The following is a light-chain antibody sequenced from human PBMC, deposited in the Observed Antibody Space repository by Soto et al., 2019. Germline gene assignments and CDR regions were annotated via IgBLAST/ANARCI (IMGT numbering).Light chain of an antibody. CDR3: QQSYKTPRT. CDR1: QTVSTY. J-gene: IGKJ2*01. CDR2: GAS. Sequence: DIQMTQSPSSLSASEGDTVTFTCRASQTVSTYLNWYLLKPGKAPKLLIYGASSLQSGVPSRFSANGSATEFALTISGLRPEDSATFYCQQSYKTPRTFGQGSRLEIK. V-gene: IGKV1-39*01.